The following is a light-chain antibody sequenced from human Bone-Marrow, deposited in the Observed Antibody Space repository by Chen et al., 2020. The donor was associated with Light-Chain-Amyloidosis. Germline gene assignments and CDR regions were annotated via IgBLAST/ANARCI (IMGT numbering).Light chain of an antibody. CDR3: QVWDRGSDRPV. CDR1: NIGSTS. CDR2: DYS. V-gene: IGLV3-21*02. J-gene: IGLJ3*02. Sequence: SYVLTQPSSVSVAPGQTATIACGGNNIGSTSVHWYQQTPGQAPLLVVYDYSDRPSGIPERFSGSNSGNTTTLTIRRVEAGDEAEYYCQVWDRGSDRPVVGGGTKLPVL.